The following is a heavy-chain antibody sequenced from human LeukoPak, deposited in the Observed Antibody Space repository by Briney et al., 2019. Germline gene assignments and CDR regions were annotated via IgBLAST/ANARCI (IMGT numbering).Heavy chain of an antibody. CDR1: GSSISSYY. CDR3: ARDMGVVTPYWYFDL. D-gene: IGHD4-23*01. V-gene: IGHV4-4*07. Sequence: SETLSLTCTVSGSSISSYYWSWIRQPAGKGLEWIGRIYTSGSTNYNPSLQSRVTMSVDTSKNQFSLKLSSVTAADTAVYYCARDMGVVTPYWYFDLWGRGTLVTVSS. J-gene: IGHJ2*01. CDR2: IYTSGST.